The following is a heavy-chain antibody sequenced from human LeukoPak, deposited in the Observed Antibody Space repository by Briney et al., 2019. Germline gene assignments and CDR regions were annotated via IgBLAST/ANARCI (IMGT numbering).Heavy chain of an antibody. Sequence: SETLSLTCTVSGGSISSYYWSWIRQPPGKGLEWIGYIYYSGSTNYNPSLKSRVTISVDTSKNQFSLKLSSVTAADTAVYYCARVSYYGSGSYPWYYYYMDVWGKGTTVTISS. V-gene: IGHV4-59*01. J-gene: IGHJ6*03. CDR3: ARVSYYGSGSYPWYYYYMDV. D-gene: IGHD3-10*01. CDR2: IYYSGST. CDR1: GGSISSYY.